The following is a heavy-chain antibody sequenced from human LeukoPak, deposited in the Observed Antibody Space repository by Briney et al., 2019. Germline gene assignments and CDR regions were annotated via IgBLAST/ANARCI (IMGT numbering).Heavy chain of an antibody. V-gene: IGHV4-39*07. D-gene: IGHD3-22*01. CDR3: ARATYYYDSSGYYPFDY. Sequence: PSETLSLTCTVSGGSISSSSYYWGWIRQPPGKGLEWIGSIYYSGSTYYNPSLKSRVTISVDTSKNQFSLKLSSVTAADTAVYYCARATYYYDSSGYYPFDYWGQGTLVTVSS. CDR1: GGSISSSSYY. CDR2: IYYSGST. J-gene: IGHJ4*02.